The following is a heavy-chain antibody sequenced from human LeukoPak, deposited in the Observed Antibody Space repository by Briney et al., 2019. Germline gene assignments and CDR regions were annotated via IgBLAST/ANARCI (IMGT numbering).Heavy chain of an antibody. Sequence: ASVKVSCKASGGTFSSYAISWVRQAHGQGLEWMGGIIPIFGTANYAQKFQGRVTITADESTSTAYMELSSLRSEDTAVYYCARDLGSSGWYQRGLDYWGQGTLVTVSS. CDR3: ARDLGSSGWYQRGLDY. J-gene: IGHJ4*02. CDR2: IIPIFGTA. V-gene: IGHV1-69*13. CDR1: GGTFSSYA. D-gene: IGHD6-19*01.